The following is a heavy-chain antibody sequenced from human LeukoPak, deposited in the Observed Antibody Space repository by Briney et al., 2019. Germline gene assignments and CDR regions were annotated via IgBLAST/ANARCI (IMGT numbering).Heavy chain of an antibody. V-gene: IGHV3-23*01. J-gene: IGHJ5*02. Sequence: GGSLRLSCAASGFTFSNYAMSWVRQAPGKGLEWVSGISGSGGSTYYADSVKGRLTIPRDNSKNTLYLQMDSLRAEDTALYYCAKGAGSYFPEWFDPWGQGTLVTVSS. CDR1: GFTFSNYA. CDR2: ISGSGGST. D-gene: IGHD3-10*01. CDR3: AKGAGSYFPEWFDP.